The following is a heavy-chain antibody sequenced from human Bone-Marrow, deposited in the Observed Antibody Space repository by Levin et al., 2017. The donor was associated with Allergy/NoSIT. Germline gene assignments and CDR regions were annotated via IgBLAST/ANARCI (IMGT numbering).Heavy chain of an antibody. Sequence: GESLKISCAASGFTFSSYGMHWVRQAPGKGLEWVAVIWYDGSNKYYADSVKGRYTISRDSSKNTLYLQMNSLRAEDTAVYYCARMGFHSGNYWDYYFDYWGQGTLVTVSS. CDR2: IWYDGSNK. J-gene: IGHJ4*02. D-gene: IGHD1-26*01. CDR3: ARMGFHSGNYWDYYFDY. CDR1: GFTFSSYG. V-gene: IGHV3-33*01.